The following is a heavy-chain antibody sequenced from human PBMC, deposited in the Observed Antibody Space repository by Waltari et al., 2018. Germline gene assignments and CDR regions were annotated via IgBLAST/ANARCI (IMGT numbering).Heavy chain of an antibody. D-gene: IGHD3-3*01. CDR2: VYHNGYK. J-gene: IGHJ4*02. CDR3: VRQRSADFWSGYFDL. V-gene: IGHV4-39*01. CDR1: GDSISTSTFY. Sequence: QAQLQELGPGQVKPSETLSFRCAVSGDSISTSTFYWGWVRQPPGKGLEWVGSVYHNGYKCYNPYLKSRLTLSMDTSNNHFSLSLTSVTAADTAIYYCVRQRSADFWSGYFDLWGQGTLVTVSS.